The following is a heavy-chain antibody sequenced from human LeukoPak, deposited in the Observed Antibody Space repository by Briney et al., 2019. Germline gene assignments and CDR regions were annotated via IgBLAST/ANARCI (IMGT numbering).Heavy chain of an antibody. V-gene: IGHV3-23*01. J-gene: IGHJ4*02. D-gene: IGHD2-2*01. Sequence: GGSLRLSCAASGFTFSSYSMSWVRQAPGKGLEWVSAISGSGGSTYYADSVKGRFTISRDNSKNTLYLQMNSLRAEDTAVYYCAKLGRQLLSNYFDYWGQGTLVTVSS. CDR1: GFTFSSYS. CDR3: AKLGRQLLSNYFDY. CDR2: ISGSGGST.